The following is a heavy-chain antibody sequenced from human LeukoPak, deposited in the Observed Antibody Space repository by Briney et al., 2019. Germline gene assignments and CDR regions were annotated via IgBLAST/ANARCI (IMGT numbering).Heavy chain of an antibody. Sequence: SETLSLTCTVSGGSISSYYWSWIRQPPGKGLEWIGYIYYSGSTNYNPSLKSRVTISVDTSKNQFSLKLSSVTAADTAVYYCASTYYDFWSGYGMDVWGQGTTVTGSS. CDR3: ASTYYDFWSGYGMDV. J-gene: IGHJ6*02. D-gene: IGHD3-3*01. V-gene: IGHV4-59*01. CDR1: GGSISSYY. CDR2: IYYSGST.